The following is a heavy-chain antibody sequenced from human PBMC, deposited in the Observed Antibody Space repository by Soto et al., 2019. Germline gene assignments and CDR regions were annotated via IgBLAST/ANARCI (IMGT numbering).Heavy chain of an antibody. CDR3: AYIAVEGHLDY. J-gene: IGHJ4*02. Sequence: QVQLVQSGAEVKKPGASVKVSCKASGYTFTSYGFSWVRQAPGQGLEWMGWISAYNGNTNYAQKLQGRVTITTDSATRTDYMELGSLRSDDTAVSYCAYIAVEGHLDYWGQGTLATVSS. V-gene: IGHV1-18*01. CDR1: GYTFTSYG. CDR2: ISAYNGNT. D-gene: IGHD6-19*01.